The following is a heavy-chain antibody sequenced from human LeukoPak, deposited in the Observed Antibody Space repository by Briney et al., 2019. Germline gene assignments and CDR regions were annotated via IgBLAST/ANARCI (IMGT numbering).Heavy chain of an antibody. J-gene: IGHJ4*02. D-gene: IGHD3-22*01. Sequence: GESLKISCKGSGYRFTSYWTGWVRQMPGKGLEWMGIIYPGDSDSRYSPSFQGQVTISADKSISTAYLQWSSLKASDTAIYYCARREGGYYDTSGYYRYWGQGTLVTVSS. CDR2: IYPGDSDS. CDR1: GYRFTSYW. CDR3: ARREGGYYDTSGYYRY. V-gene: IGHV5-51*01.